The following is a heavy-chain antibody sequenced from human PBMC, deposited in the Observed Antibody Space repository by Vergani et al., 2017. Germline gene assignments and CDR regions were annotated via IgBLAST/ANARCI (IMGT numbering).Heavy chain of an antibody. V-gene: IGHV1-58*01. D-gene: IGHD6-19*01. CDR2: IVVGSGNT. CDR3: ARDRIAVAGTFDY. CDR1: GFTFTSSA. Sequence: QMQLVQSGPEVKKPGTSVKVSCKASGFTFTSSAVQWVRQARGQRLEWIGWIVVGSGNTNYAQKFQERVTITRDMSTSTAYMELSSLRSEDTAVYYCARDRIAVAGTFDYWGQGTLVTVSS. J-gene: IGHJ4*02.